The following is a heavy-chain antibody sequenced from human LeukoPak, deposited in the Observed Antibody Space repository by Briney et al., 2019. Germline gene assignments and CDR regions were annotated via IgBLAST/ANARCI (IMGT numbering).Heavy chain of an antibody. CDR3: ASPVLQNY. CDR2: IYYSGST. D-gene: IGHD2-8*01. Sequence: SETLSLTCTVSGGSISSSSYYWGWIRQPPGKGLEWIGSIYYSGSTYYNPSLKSRVTISVDTSKNQFSLKLSSVTAADTAVYYCASPVLQNYWGQGTLVTVSS. CDR1: GGSISSSSYY. J-gene: IGHJ4*02. V-gene: IGHV4-39*07.